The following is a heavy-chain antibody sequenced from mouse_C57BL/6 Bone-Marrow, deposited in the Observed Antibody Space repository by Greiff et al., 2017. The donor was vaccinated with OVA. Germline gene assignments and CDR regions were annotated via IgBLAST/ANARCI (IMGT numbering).Heavy chain of an antibody. CDR2: IDPENGDT. Sequence: VQLKESGAELVRPGASVKLSCTASGFNIKDDYMHWVKQRPEQGLEWIGWIDPENGDTEYASKFQGKATITADTSSNTAYLQLSSLTSEDTAVYYCTTDGNYERFADWGQGTLVTVSA. CDR1: GFNIKDDY. CDR3: TTDGNYERFAD. J-gene: IGHJ3*01. D-gene: IGHD2-1*01. V-gene: IGHV14-4*01.